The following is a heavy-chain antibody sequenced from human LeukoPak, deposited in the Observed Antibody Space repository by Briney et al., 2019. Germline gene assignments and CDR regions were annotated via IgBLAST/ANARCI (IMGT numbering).Heavy chain of an antibody. D-gene: IGHD3-10*01. J-gene: IGHJ5*02. CDR2: IIPIFGTA. V-gene: IGHV1-69*06. CDR1: GGTFSSYA. Sequence: ASVKVSCKASGGTFSSYAISWVRQAPGQGLEWMGGIIPIFGTANYAQKFQGRVTITADKSTSTAYMELSSLRSEDTAVYYCAREPGSSAAAGKRFDPWGQGTLVTVSS. CDR3: AREPGSSAAAGKRFDP.